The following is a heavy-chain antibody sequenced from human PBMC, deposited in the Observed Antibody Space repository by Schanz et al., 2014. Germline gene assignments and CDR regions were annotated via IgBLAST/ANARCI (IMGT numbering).Heavy chain of an antibody. D-gene: IGHD2-2*01. CDR2: ISSASSTI. J-gene: IGHJ5*02. CDR3: ARAGYDADNWFDP. Sequence: EVQLVQSGGGLVQPGGSLRLSCAASGFTFSSYSMNWVRQAPGKGLEWVSYISSASSTINYADSVKGRFTISRDNAKNSLFLQMNSLRAEDTAVYYCARAGYDADNWFDPWGQGTLXTVSP. CDR1: GFTFSSYS. V-gene: IGHV3-48*01.